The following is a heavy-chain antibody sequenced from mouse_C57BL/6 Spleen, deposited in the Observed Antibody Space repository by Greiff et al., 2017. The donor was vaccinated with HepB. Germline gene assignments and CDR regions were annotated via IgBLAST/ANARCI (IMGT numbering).Heavy chain of an antibody. CDR3: ARVYGSSHYFDY. Sequence: QVQLQQPGAELVMPGASVKLSCKASGYTFTSYWMHWVKQRPGQGLEWIGEIDPSDSYTNYNQKFKGKSTLTVDKSSSTAYMQLSSLTSEDSAVYYCARVYGSSHYFDYWGQGTTLTVSS. J-gene: IGHJ2*01. CDR1: GYTFTSYW. V-gene: IGHV1-69*01. CDR2: IDPSDSYT. D-gene: IGHD1-1*01.